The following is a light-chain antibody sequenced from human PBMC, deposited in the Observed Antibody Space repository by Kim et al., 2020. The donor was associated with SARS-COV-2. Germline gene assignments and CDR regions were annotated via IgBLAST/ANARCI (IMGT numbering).Light chain of an antibody. Sequence: PGERATQSCRSSQSVSSNVAWYQQKPGQAPRLLFYGASTRATGVPARFSGSGSGTEFTLTIRSLQSEDFAVYYCQQYNNWPPWTFGQGTKVDIK. V-gene: IGKV3-15*01. CDR2: GAS. J-gene: IGKJ1*01. CDR1: QSVSSN. CDR3: QQYNNWPPWT.